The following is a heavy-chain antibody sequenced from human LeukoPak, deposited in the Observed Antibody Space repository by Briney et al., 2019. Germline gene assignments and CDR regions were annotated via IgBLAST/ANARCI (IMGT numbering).Heavy chain of an antibody. J-gene: IGHJ4*02. D-gene: IGHD3-22*01. CDR2: INTNTGNP. V-gene: IGHV7-4-1*02. CDR3: ARDPINYYDSSGHFDY. Sequence: ASVKVSCKASGYTFTNYAINWVRQAPGQGLEWMGWINTNTGNPTYAQGFTGRFVFSLDSSVSTAYLQISSLKADDTAVYYCARDPINYYDSSGHFDYWGQGTLVTVS. CDR1: GYTFTNYA.